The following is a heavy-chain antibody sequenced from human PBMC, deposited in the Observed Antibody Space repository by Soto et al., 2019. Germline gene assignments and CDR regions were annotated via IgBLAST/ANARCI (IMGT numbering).Heavy chain of an antibody. J-gene: IGHJ6*02. V-gene: IGHV3-11*01. CDR3: AKVSRDYSSSSSLYYYYGMDV. CDR1: GFTFSDYY. CDR2: ISSSGSTI. Sequence: PGGSLRLSCAASGFTFSDYYMSWIRQAPGKGLEWVSYISSSGSTIYYADSVKGRFTISRDNSKNTLYLQMNSLRAEDTAVYYCAKVSRDYSSSSSLYYYYGMDVWGQGTTVTVSS. D-gene: IGHD6-6*01.